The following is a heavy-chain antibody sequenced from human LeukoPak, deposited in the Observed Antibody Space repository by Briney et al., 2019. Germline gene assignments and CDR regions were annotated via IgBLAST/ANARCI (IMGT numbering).Heavy chain of an antibody. CDR1: GGSITSSSYY. Sequence: SETLSLTCTVSGGSITSSSYYWGWIRQPPGNGLEWIGSIYYSGSTYYNPSLKSRVTISVDTSKNQFSLKLSSVTAADTAVYYCARNLAGHFGGFYFDDWGQGTLVTVSS. J-gene: IGHJ4*02. CDR2: IYYSGST. V-gene: IGHV4-39*07. D-gene: IGHD2-21*01. CDR3: ARNLAGHFGGFYFDD.